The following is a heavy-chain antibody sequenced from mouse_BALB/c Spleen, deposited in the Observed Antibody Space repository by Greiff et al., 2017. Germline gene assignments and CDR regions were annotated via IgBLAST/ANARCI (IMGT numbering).Heavy chain of an antibody. J-gene: IGHJ1*01. CDR3: ARELLRYFDV. V-gene: IGHV1S56*01. CDR1: GYTFTSYY. Sequence: VQLQQSGPELVKPGASVRISCKASGYTFTSYYIHWVKQRPGQGLEWIGWIYPGNVNTKYNEKFKGKATLTADKSSSTAYMQLSSLTSEDSAVYFCARELLRYFDVWGAGTTVTVSS. D-gene: IGHD2-1*01. CDR2: IYPGNVNT.